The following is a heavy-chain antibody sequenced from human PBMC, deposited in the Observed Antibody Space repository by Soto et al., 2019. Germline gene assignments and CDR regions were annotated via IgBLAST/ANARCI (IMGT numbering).Heavy chain of an antibody. Sequence: SETLSLTCTVSGDSISSDYWSWIRQPPGKGLEWIGYTYYSGLTNTNPSLKSRLTISVDTSKNQFSLKLTSVTAADTAVYYCARARGSSQNLDTWGQGTLVTVSS. D-gene: IGHD6-13*01. CDR2: TYYSGLT. J-gene: IGHJ5*02. CDR1: GDSISSDY. V-gene: IGHV4-59*01. CDR3: ARARGSSQNLDT.